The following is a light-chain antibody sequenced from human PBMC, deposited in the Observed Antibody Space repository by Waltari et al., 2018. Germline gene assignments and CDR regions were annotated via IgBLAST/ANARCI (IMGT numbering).Light chain of an antibody. J-gene: IGLJ3*02. CDR1: SSDIGSYNY. CDR2: DFS. V-gene: IGLV2-14*03. CDR3: NSYASSNTRV. Sequence: QSALTQAASVSGSPGQPITISCTGTSSDIGSYNYVSWYQQHPGKAPKLLIYDFSKRPSGVSNRFSGSKSGNTASLTISGLQADDEADYYCNSYASSNTRVFGGETKLTVL.